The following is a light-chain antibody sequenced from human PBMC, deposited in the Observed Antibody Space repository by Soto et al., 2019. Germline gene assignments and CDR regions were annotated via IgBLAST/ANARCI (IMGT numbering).Light chain of an antibody. V-gene: IGLV2-14*03. Sequence: QSVLTQPASVSGSPGQSITISCTGTSSDVGTYEYVSWYQHHPGKAPKLMIYDVSNRPSGVSDRFSGSKSGYTASLTISGLQAEDEADYYCSSYASNGDVLFGGGTKLTVL. J-gene: IGLJ2*01. CDR3: SSYASNGDVL. CDR1: SSDVGTYEY. CDR2: DVS.